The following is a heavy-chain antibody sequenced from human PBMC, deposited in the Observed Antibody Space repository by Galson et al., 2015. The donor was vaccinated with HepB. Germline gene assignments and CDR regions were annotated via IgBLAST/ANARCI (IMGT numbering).Heavy chain of an antibody. CDR2: IFSNDEK. D-gene: IGHD4-23*01. CDR1: GFSLSNARMG. V-gene: IGHV2-26*01. J-gene: IGHJ3*02. Sequence: PALVKPTQTLTLTCTVSGFSLSNARMGVSWIRQPPGKALEWLAHIFSNDEKSYSTSLKSRLTISKDTSKSQVVLTMTNMDPVDTATYYCARIMEDGGPLGDAFDIWGQGTMVTVSS. CDR3: ARIMEDGGPLGDAFDI.